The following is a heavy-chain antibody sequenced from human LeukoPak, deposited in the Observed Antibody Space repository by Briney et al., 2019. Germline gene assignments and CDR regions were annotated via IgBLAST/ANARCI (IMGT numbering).Heavy chain of an antibody. V-gene: IGHV1-46*01. D-gene: IGHD5-24*01. J-gene: IGHJ6*02. Sequence: ASVKVSCTASGYTVTSYYMHWVRQAPGQGLEWMAILNPSGGSSNYAQKFQGRATLTRATSTGTVYMELSSLRSEDTAVYYCASVYKHGMGVWGQGTTVIVSS. CDR2: LNPSGGSS. CDR3: ASVYKHGMGV. CDR1: GYTVTSYY.